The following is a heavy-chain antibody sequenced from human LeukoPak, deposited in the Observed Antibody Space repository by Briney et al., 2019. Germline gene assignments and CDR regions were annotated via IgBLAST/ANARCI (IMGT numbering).Heavy chain of an antibody. D-gene: IGHD5-24*01. CDR2: ISAYNGNT. Sequence: GASVKVSCKASGYTFTSYGISWVRQAPGQGLEWMGWISAYNGNTNYAQKLQGRVTMTTDTSTSTAYMELRSLRSDDTAVYYCARYSRDGYNYRATFDYWGQGTLVTVSS. CDR3: ARYSRDGYNYRATFDY. J-gene: IGHJ4*02. V-gene: IGHV1-18*01. CDR1: GYTFTSYG.